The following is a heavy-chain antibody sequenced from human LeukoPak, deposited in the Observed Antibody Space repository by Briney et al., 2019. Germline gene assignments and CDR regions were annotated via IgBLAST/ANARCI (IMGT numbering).Heavy chain of an antibody. D-gene: IGHD4-17*01. Sequence: SDTLSLTCAVSGYSISSSNYWAWIRQPPGKGLEWIGHIYYSGSIYYNPSLKSRVTMSVDTSKNQFSLKLSSVTAVDTAVYYCARKATTGPTKAAFDIWGQGTTVTVSS. V-gene: IGHV4-28*05. CDR3: ARKATTGPTKAAFDI. CDR2: IYYSGSI. J-gene: IGHJ3*02. CDR1: GYSISSSNY.